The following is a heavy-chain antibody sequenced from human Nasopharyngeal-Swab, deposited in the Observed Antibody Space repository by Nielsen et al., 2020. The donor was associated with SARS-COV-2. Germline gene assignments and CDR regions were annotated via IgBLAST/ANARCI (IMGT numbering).Heavy chain of an antibody. J-gene: IGHJ6*02. CDR3: ARGTVYYNDSSGYYYSYEYGMDV. CDR2: INHSGST. V-gene: IGHV4-34*01. Sequence: WILQPPVKGLEWVGGINHSGSTTYNPSLKSRVTISVDTSKNQFSLKLSSVTAADTAVYYCARGTVYYNDSSGYYYSYEYGMDVWGQGTTVTVSS. D-gene: IGHD3-22*01.